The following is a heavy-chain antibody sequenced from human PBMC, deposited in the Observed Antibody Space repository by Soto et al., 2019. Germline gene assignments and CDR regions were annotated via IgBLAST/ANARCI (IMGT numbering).Heavy chain of an antibody. V-gene: IGHV1-18*01. CDR2: ISAYNGNT. D-gene: IGHD6-19*01. J-gene: IGHJ3*02. CDR1: GYTFPSIG. Sequence: GPSVKVSSRGSGYTFPSIGISWVRQPPGQGLEWMGWISAYNGNTNYAQKLQGRVTMTTDTSTSTAYMELRSLRSDDTAVYYCARVYGYSSGHHDAFDIWGQGTMVTVSS. CDR3: ARVYGYSSGHHDAFDI.